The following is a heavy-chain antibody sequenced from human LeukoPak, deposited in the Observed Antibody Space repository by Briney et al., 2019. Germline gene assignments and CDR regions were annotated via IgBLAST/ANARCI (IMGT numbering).Heavy chain of an antibody. CDR2: ISPDGSGE. J-gene: IGHJ4*02. Sequence: GGSLRLSCEASGFTFDTHWMNWVRQFPGGGLEWVANISPDGSGEYYLDSVRGRFSISRDNVKNFVYLQLNSLRTEDTAVYYCAGRSGFSSIYWGERTLVTVSS. V-gene: IGHV3-7*01. D-gene: IGHD2-2*01. CDR3: AGRSGFSSIY. CDR1: GFTFDTHW.